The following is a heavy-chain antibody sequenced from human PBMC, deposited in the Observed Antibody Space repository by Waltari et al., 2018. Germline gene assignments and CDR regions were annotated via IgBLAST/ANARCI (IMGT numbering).Heavy chain of an antibody. CDR3: ASPSIAARRSDDAFDI. J-gene: IGHJ3*02. Sequence: PGKGLEWIGSIYYSGSTYYNPSLKSRVTISVDTSKNQFSLKLSSVTAADTAVYYCASPSIAARRSDDAFDIWGQGTMVTVSS. D-gene: IGHD6-6*01. V-gene: IGHV4-39*07. CDR2: IYYSGST.